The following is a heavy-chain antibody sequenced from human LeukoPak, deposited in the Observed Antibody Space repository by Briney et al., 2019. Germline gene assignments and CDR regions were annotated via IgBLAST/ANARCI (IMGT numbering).Heavy chain of an antibody. Sequence: PGGSLTLSCAASGFTFEDYAMHWVRQAPGKGLEWVSLISGDGGNIYYAESVKGRFTISRDNIKNSLYLQMNSLRTEDTALYYCAKDLPQYYDFWSGYYGGFDYWGQGTLVTVSS. CDR3: AKDLPQYYDFWSGYYGGFDY. D-gene: IGHD3-3*01. CDR1: GFTFEDYA. V-gene: IGHV3-43*02. J-gene: IGHJ4*02. CDR2: ISGDGGNI.